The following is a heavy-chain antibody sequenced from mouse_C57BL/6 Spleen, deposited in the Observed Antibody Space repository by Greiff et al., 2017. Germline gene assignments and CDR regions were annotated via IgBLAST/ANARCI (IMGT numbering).Heavy chain of an antibody. CDR1: GFSLTSYG. CDR3: ANTAQATGYAMDY. Sequence: VQLQESGPGLVQPSQSLSITCTVSGFSLTSYGVHWVRQSPGKGLEWLGVIWSGGSTDYNAAFISRLSISKDNSTRQVFFKMNSLQADDTAIYYCANTAQATGYAMDYWGLGTSVTVSS. V-gene: IGHV2-2*01. CDR2: IWSGGST. D-gene: IGHD3-2*02. J-gene: IGHJ4*01.